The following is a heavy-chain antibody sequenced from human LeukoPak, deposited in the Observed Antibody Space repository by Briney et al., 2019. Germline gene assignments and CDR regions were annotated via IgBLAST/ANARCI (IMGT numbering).Heavy chain of an antibody. CDR1: GFTFSSYG. J-gene: IGHJ4*02. Sequence: PGGSLRLSCAASGFTFSSYGMHWVRQAPGKGLEWVAFIRYDGSNKYYADSVKGRFTIFRDNSKNTLYLQMNSLRAEDTAVYYCAKAHYVWGSYRYSFDYWGQGTLVTVSS. D-gene: IGHD3-16*02. CDR2: IRYDGSNK. CDR3: AKAHYVWGSYRYSFDY. V-gene: IGHV3-30*02.